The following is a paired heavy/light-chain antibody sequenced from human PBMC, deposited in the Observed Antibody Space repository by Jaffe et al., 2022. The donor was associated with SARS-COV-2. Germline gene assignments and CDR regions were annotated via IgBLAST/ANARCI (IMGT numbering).Light chain of an antibody. CDR1: QSIDSF. J-gene: IGKJ4*01. Sequence: DIQMTQSPSSLSASVGDRVTITCRASQSIDSFLNWYQQRPGKAPKLLIYAASSLQSGVPSRFSGSGSGTDFTLTISSLQPEDFATYYCQQCYITPLTFGGGTKVE. CDR2: AAS. CDR3: QQCYITPLT. V-gene: IGKV1-39*01.
Heavy chain of an antibody. CDR2: ISSDGSST. CDR1: GFIFSSYW. Sequence: EVQLVESGGGLVQPGGSLRLSCAASGFIFSSYWMHWVRQAPGKGLVWVSRISSDGSSTSYADSVKGRFTISRDNTKNTLYLQMNSLRAEDTAVYYCARDKEYYGPGRSMDVWGQGTTVTVSS. D-gene: IGHD3-10*01. CDR3: ARDKEYYGPGRSMDV. J-gene: IGHJ6*02. V-gene: IGHV3-74*01.